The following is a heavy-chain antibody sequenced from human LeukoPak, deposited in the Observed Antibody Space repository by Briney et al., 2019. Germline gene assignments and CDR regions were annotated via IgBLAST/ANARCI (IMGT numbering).Heavy chain of an antibody. CDR1: GYTFTSYA. Sequence: ASVKVSCKASGYTFTSYAMNWVRQAPGQGLEWMGWINTNTGNPTYAQGFTGRFVFSLDTSVSTAYLQISSLKAEDTAVYYCAREYGDYDFWSGYFTLLGAGGFKDYYMDVWGKGTTVTVSS. J-gene: IGHJ6*03. D-gene: IGHD3-3*01. CDR3: AREYGDYDFWSGYFTLLGAGGFKDYYMDV. CDR2: INTNTGNP. V-gene: IGHV7-4-1*02.